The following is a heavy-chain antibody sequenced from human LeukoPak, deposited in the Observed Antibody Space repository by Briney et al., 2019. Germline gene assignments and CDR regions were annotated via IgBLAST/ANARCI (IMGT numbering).Heavy chain of an antibody. J-gene: IGHJ6*03. Sequence: ASVKVSCKASGYTFTSYGISWVRQAPGQGLEWMGWISAYNGNTNYAQKLQGRVTMTTDTSKSTAYMELRSLRSDDTAVYYCARGGYSYGYGFLDYYYYYMDVWGKGTTVTVSS. D-gene: IGHD5-18*01. V-gene: IGHV1-18*01. CDR2: ISAYNGNT. CDR1: GYTFTSYG. CDR3: ARGGYSYGYGFLDYYYYYMDV.